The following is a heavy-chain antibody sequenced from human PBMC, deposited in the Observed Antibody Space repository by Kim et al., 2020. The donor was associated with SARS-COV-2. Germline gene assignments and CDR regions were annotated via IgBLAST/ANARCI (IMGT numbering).Heavy chain of an antibody. V-gene: IGHV3-74*01. Sequence: GGSLRLSCAASGFTLSSYWMHWVRQAPGKGLVWVSRISGDGSSTSYAYSVKGRFTISRDNAKNTLYLQMNSLRVEDTAVYYCARRAYSSGWWYFDYWGQGTLVTVSS. J-gene: IGHJ4*02. CDR3: ARRAYSSGWWYFDY. CDR1: GFTLSSYW. D-gene: IGHD6-19*01. CDR2: ISGDGSST.